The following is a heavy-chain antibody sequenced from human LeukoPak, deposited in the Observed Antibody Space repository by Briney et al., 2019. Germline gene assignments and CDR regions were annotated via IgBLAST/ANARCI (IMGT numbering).Heavy chain of an antibody. CDR2: ISGGGGST. J-gene: IGHJ4*02. CDR1: GFTFSSYA. CDR3: AKVRTPLGYYFDY. Sequence: GGSLRLSCAASGFTFSSYAMNWVRQAPGKGLEWVSGISGGGGSTDYADSVKGRFTISRDNSKNTLYLQMNSLGAEDAAVYYCAKVRTPLGYYFDYWGQGTLVTVSS. D-gene: IGHD4-23*01. V-gene: IGHV3-23*01.